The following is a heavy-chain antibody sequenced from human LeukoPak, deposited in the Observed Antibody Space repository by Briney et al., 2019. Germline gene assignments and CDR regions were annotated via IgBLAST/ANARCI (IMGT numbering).Heavy chain of an antibody. CDR2: ISWNSGSI. Sequence: PGGSLRLSCAASGFTFDDYAMHWVRQAPGKGLEWVSGISWNSGSIGYADSVKGRFTISRDNAKNSLYLQMNSLRAEDTALYYCAKAYYDFWSGYSQYYFDYWGQGTLVTVSS. J-gene: IGHJ4*02. CDR3: AKAYYDFWSGYSQYYFDY. D-gene: IGHD3-3*01. CDR1: GFTFDDYA. V-gene: IGHV3-9*01.